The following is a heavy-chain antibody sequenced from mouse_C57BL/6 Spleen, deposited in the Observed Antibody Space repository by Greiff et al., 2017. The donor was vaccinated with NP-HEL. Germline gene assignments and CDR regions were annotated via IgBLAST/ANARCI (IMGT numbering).Heavy chain of an antibody. CDR2: ISDGGSYT. J-gene: IGHJ1*03. Sequence: EVQGVESGGGLVKPGGSLKLSCAASGFTFSSYAMSWVRQTPEKRLEWVATISDGGSYTYYPDNVKGRFPISRDNAKNNLYLQMSHLKSEDTAMYYCARDRPTVVATHWYFDVWGTGTTVTVSS. CDR1: GFTFSSYA. V-gene: IGHV5-4*01. D-gene: IGHD1-1*01. CDR3: ARDRPTVVATHWYFDV.